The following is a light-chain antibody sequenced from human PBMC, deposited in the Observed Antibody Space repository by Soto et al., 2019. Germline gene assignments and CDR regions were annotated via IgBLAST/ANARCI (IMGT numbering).Light chain of an antibody. Sequence: EIVLTQTQATLSLSPGERATLSCRASQSVSSYLAWYQQKPGRAPRLLIYDASNRATGVPARFSGSGSGTDFTLTVSSLEPEDFALYYCQQRSNWPPEITFGQGTRLEIK. CDR1: QSVSSY. J-gene: IGKJ5*01. CDR2: DAS. V-gene: IGKV3-11*01. CDR3: QQRSNWPPEIT.